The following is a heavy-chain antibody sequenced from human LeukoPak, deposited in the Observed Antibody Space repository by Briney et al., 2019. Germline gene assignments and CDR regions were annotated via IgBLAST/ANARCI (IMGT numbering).Heavy chain of an antibody. CDR3: ARARITMVRGVIWRDYYYYYYMDV. CDR2: INPSGGST. CDR1: GYTFTSYY. J-gene: IGHJ6*03. D-gene: IGHD3-10*01. V-gene: IGHV1-46*01. Sequence: ASVKVSCKASGYTFTSYYMHWVRQAPGQGLEWMGIINPSGGSTSYAQKFQGRVTMTRDTSTSTVYMELSSLRSEDTAVYYCARARITMVRGVIWRDYYYYYYMDVWGKGTTVTVSS.